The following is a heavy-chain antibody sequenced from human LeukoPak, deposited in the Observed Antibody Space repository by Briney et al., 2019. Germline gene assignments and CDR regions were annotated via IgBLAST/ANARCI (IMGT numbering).Heavy chain of an antibody. CDR1: GGSISSRSYY. CDR2: IYYSGST. CDR3: ARLVGAATDPFDY. J-gene: IGHJ4*02. D-gene: IGHD1-26*01. V-gene: IGHV4-39*01. Sequence: PSETLSLTCTVSGGSISSRSYYWGWIRQPPGKGLEWIASIYYSGSTYYNPSLKSRVTISIDTSKNQFSLKVSSVTAAGTAVYYCARLVGAATDPFDYWGQGTLVTVSS.